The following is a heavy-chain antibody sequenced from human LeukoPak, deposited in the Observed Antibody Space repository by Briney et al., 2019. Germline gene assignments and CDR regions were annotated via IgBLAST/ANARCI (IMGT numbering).Heavy chain of an antibody. CDR2: NYYSGST. CDR1: GGSISSSSYY. D-gene: IGHD6-6*01. Sequence: SETLSLTCTVSGGSISSSSYYWGWIRQPPGKGLEWIGSNYYSGSTYYNPSLKSRVTISVDTSKNQFSLKLSSVTAADTAVYYCARTSSIAARPGSSYFDYWGQGTLVTVSS. CDR3: ARTSSIAARPGSSYFDY. J-gene: IGHJ4*02. V-gene: IGHV4-39*01.